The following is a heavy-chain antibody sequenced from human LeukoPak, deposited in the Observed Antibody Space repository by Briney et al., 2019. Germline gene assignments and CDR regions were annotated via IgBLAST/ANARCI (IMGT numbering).Heavy chain of an antibody. Sequence: GGSLRLSCAASGFTFSDYYMSWIRQAPGKGLEWVSYISSSGSTIYYADSVKGRFTISRDNAKNSLYLQMNSLRAEDTAVYYCAGEDLAVAGISDYWGQGTLVTVSS. J-gene: IGHJ4*02. V-gene: IGHV3-11*01. D-gene: IGHD6-19*01. CDR1: GFTFSDYY. CDR3: AGEDLAVAGISDY. CDR2: ISSSGSTI.